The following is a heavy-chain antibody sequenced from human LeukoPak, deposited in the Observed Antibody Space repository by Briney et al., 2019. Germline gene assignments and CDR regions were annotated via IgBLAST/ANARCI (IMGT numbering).Heavy chain of an antibody. Sequence: ASVKVSCKASGYTFTNYDINWVRQATGQGLEWIGYMNPNTGGTGYAHKFQGRVTMTRDTSVNTAYMELRSLTSEDTAVYYCATTLRNKPPWGQGTLVTVSS. CDR3: ATTLRNKPP. D-gene: IGHD5-12*01. V-gene: IGHV1-8*01. J-gene: IGHJ5*02. CDR2: MNPNTGGT. CDR1: GYTFTNYD.